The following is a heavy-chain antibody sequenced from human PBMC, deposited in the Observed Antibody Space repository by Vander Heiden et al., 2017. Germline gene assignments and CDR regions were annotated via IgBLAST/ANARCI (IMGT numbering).Heavy chain of an antibody. CDR2: IYGNDDE. D-gene: IGHD6-13*01. V-gene: IGHV2-5*01. CDR3: AHRQASAFDY. CDR1: GFSLSTSGVA. Sequence: QITLKESGPTLVKPTQTLPLTCTFSGFSLSTSGVAVGWIRQHPGKALEWLALIYGNDDERYSPSLRSRLTITKDTSKNQVVLTMTDVDPVDTATYYCAHRQASAFDYWGQGTLVTVSS. J-gene: IGHJ4*02.